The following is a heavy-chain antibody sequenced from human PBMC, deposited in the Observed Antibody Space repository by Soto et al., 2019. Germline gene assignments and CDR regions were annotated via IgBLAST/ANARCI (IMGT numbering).Heavy chain of an antibody. CDR1: GGSFSGYY. D-gene: IGHD1-20*01. CDR2: INHSGST. Sequence: QVQLQQWGAGLLKPSETLSLTCAVYGGSFSGYYWSWIRQPPGKGLEWIGEINHSGSTNYNPSLKSPVTISVDTSKNQFSLKLSSVTAAGTAVYYCARDRRVTGTAWFHPWGQGTLVTVSS. V-gene: IGHV4-34*01. J-gene: IGHJ5*02. CDR3: ARDRRVTGTAWFHP.